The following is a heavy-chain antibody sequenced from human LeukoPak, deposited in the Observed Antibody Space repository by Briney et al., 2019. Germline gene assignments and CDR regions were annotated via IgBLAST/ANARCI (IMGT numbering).Heavy chain of an antibody. J-gene: IGHJ5*02. Sequence: QTGGSLRLSCAASGFTFTTYWMSWVRQAPGKGLEWVANIKQDGSEKYYVDSVRGRFAISRDNAKNSLFLQMNTLRVEDTAVYYCAKDSLLKVLSPVAAAWGQGILVTVSS. D-gene: IGHD4/OR15-4a*01. CDR3: AKDSLLKVLSPVAAA. CDR2: IKQDGSEK. CDR1: GFTFTTYW. V-gene: IGHV3-7*01.